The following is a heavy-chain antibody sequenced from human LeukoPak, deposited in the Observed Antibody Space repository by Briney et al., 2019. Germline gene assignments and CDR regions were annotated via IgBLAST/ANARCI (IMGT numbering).Heavy chain of an antibody. CDR2: IIPILGIA. D-gene: IGHD1-7*01. Sequence: SVKVSCKASGGTFSSYAISWVRQAPGQGLGWMGRIIPILGIANYAQKFQGRVTITADKSTSTAYMELSSLRSEDTAVYYCAREQSITGTTGANWFDPWGQGTLVTVSS. CDR3: AREQSITGTTGANWFDP. V-gene: IGHV1-69*04. CDR1: GGTFSSYA. J-gene: IGHJ5*02.